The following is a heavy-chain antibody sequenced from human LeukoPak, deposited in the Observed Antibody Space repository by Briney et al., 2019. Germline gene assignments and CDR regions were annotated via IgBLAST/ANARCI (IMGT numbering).Heavy chain of an antibody. D-gene: IGHD1-26*01. Sequence: GGSLRLSCAASGFTFSSYGMHWVRQAPGKGLEWVAFIRYDESNKYYADSVKGRFTISRDSSKNTLYLQMNSLRAEDTAVYYCAKEMGELVAGFGYWGQGTLVTVSS. CDR2: IRYDESNK. CDR1: GFTFSSYG. J-gene: IGHJ4*02. CDR3: AKEMGELVAGFGY. V-gene: IGHV3-30*02.